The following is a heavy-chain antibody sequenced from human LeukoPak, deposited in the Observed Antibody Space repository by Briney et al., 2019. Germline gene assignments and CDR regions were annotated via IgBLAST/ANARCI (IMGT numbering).Heavy chain of an antibody. CDR1: GYTFINYG. CDR2: ISPYNGNT. CDR3: AREESIGRYQFLHEY. V-gene: IGHV1-18*01. Sequence: ASVKVSYKASGYTFINYGITWVRQAPGQGLECMGWISPYNGNTKYLQKFQGRVTMTTDTSTSTASMEMRSLRSDDTAVYYCAREESIGRYQFLHEYWGQGTLVTVSS. J-gene: IGHJ4*02. D-gene: IGHD1-26*01.